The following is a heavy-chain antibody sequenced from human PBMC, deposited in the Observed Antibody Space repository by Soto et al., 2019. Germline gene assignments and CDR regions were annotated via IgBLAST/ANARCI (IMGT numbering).Heavy chain of an antibody. J-gene: IGHJ4*02. CDR1: GYTFTTYY. D-gene: IGHD3-22*01. Sequence: QVQLVQSGAEVKKPGASVKVSCKASGYTFTTYYIHWVRRAPGQGLEWMGWIHPNSGATRFAQKFQGRVSMTRDTSISTAYLELSRLRSDDTAVYYCARRKGDYYDSSGYHYYFDYWGQGTLVTVSS. CDR2: IHPNSGAT. CDR3: ARRKGDYYDSSGYHYYFDY. V-gene: IGHV1-2*02.